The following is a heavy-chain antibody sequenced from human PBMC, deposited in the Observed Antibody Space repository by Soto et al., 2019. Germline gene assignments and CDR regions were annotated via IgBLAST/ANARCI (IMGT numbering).Heavy chain of an antibody. Sequence: SLRHSCAASVFTFSSYAMSWVRQAPGEGLEWVSAISGSGGSTYYADSVKGRFTISRDNSKNTLYLQMNSLRAEDTAVYYCARLYSSSSYWGQGTLVTVSS. CDR2: ISGSGGST. D-gene: IGHD6-6*01. V-gene: IGHV3-23*01. CDR3: ARLYSSSSY. CDR1: VFTFSSYA. J-gene: IGHJ4*02.